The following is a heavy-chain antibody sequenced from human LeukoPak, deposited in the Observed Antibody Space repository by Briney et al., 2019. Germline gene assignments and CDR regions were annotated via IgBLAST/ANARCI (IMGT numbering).Heavy chain of an antibody. V-gene: IGHV4-39*01. CDR2: MYYSGST. CDR1: GGSISGNSYF. Sequence: SETLSLTCTVSGGSISGNSYFWGWIRQPPGKGLEWIVSMYYSGSTYYNPSLKSRVTVSVDTSKNQFSLKLSSVTSTDTAVYYWATIVGSTKVDDWGQGTLVTVSS. CDR3: ATIVGSTKVDD. J-gene: IGHJ4*02. D-gene: IGHD1-26*01.